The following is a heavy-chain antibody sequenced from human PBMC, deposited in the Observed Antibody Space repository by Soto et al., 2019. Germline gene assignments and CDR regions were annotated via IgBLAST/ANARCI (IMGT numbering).Heavy chain of an antibody. CDR1: GGTFSSYA. D-gene: IGHD3-22*01. CDR2: IIPIFGTA. V-gene: IGHV1-69*12. J-gene: IGHJ4*02. Sequence: QVQLVQSGAEVKKPGSSVKVSCKASGGTFSSYAISWVRQAPGHGLEWMGGIIPIFGTANYAQKFQGRVTITADESTSPAYMELSSLRSEDTAVYYWASDSSGYHPLGYWGQGTLVTVSS. CDR3: ASDSSGYHPLGY.